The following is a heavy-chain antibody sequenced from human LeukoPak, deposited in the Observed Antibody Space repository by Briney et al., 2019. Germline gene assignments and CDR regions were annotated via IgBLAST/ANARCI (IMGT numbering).Heavy chain of an antibody. J-gene: IGHJ4*02. CDR1: GFTFSNAW. CDR3: TTKAPIAVAGTDY. CDR2: IKSKTDGGTT. Sequence: GGSLRHSCAASGFTFSNAWMSWVRQAPGKGLEWVGRIKSKTDGGTTDYAAPVKDRFTISRDDSKNTLYLQMNSLKTEDTAVYYCTTKAPIAVAGTDYWGQGTLVTVSS. D-gene: IGHD6-19*01. V-gene: IGHV3-15*01.